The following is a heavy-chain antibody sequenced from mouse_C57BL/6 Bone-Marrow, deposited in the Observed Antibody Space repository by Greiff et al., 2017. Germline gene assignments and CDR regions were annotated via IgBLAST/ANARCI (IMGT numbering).Heavy chain of an antibody. CDR2: ISYDGSN. D-gene: IGHD1-1*01. Sequence: EVKVEESGPGLVKPSQSLSLTCSVTGYSITSGYYWNWIRQFPGNKLEWMGYISYDGSNNYNPSLKNRISITRDTSKKQFFLKLNSVTTEDTATYYCASYYYGSSYGWYFDVWGTGTTVTVSS. CDR1: GYSITSGYY. J-gene: IGHJ1*03. V-gene: IGHV3-6*01. CDR3: ASYYYGSSYGWYFDV.